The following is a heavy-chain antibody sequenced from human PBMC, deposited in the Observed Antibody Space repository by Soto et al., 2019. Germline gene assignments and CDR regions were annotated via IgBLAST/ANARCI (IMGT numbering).Heavy chain of an antibody. CDR3: TRGPRSTSTGTGAF. CDR1: GFTFKMFW. D-gene: IGHD1-1*01. Sequence: EVQLVESGGGLVQPGGSLRLSCAASGFTFKMFWMHWVRQVPGKGPEWVSRINDDGISTNYADSVKGRFTISRDNAKNTLYLQMNALRVEDTAFYDCTRGPRSTSTGTGAFWGQGALVTVSS. J-gene: IGHJ4*02. V-gene: IGHV3-74*01. CDR2: INDDGIST.